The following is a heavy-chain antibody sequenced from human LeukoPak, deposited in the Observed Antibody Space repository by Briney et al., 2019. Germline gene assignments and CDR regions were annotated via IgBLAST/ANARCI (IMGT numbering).Heavy chain of an antibody. CDR2: ISPTGSTT. CDR3: ARGPNSNWSGPDF. Sequence: GGSLRLSCTASGFSFSGHWMHWARQLPGKGLVWVSRISPTGSTTSYADSAKGRFTVSRDNAKNTLYLQVNNLRAEDTAVYYCARGPNSNWSGPDFWGQGTLLTVSS. V-gene: IGHV3-74*01. J-gene: IGHJ4*02. D-gene: IGHD6-6*01. CDR1: GFSFSGHW.